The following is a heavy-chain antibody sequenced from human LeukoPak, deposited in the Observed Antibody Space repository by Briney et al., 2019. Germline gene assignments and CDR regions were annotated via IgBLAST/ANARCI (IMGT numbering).Heavy chain of an antibody. Sequence: SETLSLTCAVSGYSISSGYYWGWIRQPADKGLEWIGRIYTSGSTNYNPSLKSRVTISLDTSKNHFSLKLNSVTAADTAVYYCARGDSGYYSDAFDLWGQGTMVTVSS. CDR3: ARGDSGYYSDAFDL. D-gene: IGHD3-22*01. V-gene: IGHV4-61*02. J-gene: IGHJ3*01. CDR2: IYTSGST. CDR1: GYSISSGYY.